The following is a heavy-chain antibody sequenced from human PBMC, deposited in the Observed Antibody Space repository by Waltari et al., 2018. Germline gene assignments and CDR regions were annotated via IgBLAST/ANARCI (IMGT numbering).Heavy chain of an antibody. CDR1: GGSISSHY. D-gene: IGHD6-6*01. CDR3: ARGSRVSDY. J-gene: IGHJ4*02. Sequence: QVQLQESGPGLVKPSETLSLTCTVSGGSISSHYWSWIRQPPGKGLEWIGYIYYSGSTNYNPSLKSRVTISVDTSKNQFSLKLSSVTAADTAVYYCARGSRVSDYWGQGTLVTVSS. CDR2: IYYSGST. V-gene: IGHV4-59*11.